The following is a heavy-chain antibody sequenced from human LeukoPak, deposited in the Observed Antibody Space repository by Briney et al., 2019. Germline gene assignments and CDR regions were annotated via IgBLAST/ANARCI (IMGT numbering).Heavy chain of an antibody. J-gene: IGHJ6*03. D-gene: IGHD1-14*01. Sequence: SQTLSLTCTVSGGSISSGSYYWSWIRQPAGKGLEWIGRIYTSGSTNYNPSLKSRVTISVDTSKNQFSLKLSSVTAADTAVYYCARGGPAPVYYYYMDVWGKGTTVTVSS. CDR2: IYTSGST. CDR1: GGSISSGSYY. CDR3: ARGGPAPVYYYYMDV. V-gene: IGHV4-61*02.